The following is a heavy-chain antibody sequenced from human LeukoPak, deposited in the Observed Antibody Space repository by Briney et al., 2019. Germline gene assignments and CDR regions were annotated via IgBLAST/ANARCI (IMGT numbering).Heavy chain of an antibody. V-gene: IGHV4-38-2*02. CDR1: GYSISSGYY. Sequence: SSETLSLTCTVSGYSISSGYYWGWIRQPPGKGLEWIGSIYHSGSTYYNPSLKSRVTISVDTSKNQFSLKLSSVTAADTAVYYCARQYCSDGSCYIGYWGQGTLVTVSS. CDR3: ARQYCSDGSCYIGY. D-gene: IGHD2-15*01. CDR2: IYHSGST. J-gene: IGHJ4*02.